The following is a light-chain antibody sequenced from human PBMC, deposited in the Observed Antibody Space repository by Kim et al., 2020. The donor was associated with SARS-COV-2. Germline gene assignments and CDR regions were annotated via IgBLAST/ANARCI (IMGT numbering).Light chain of an antibody. V-gene: IGLV7-46*01. CDR1: TGAVTSGHY. CDR3: LLSYSGARPVV. Sequence: QAVVTQEPSLTVSSGGTVTLTCGSSTGAVTSGHYPYWFQQKPGQAPRTLIYDTSNKHSWTPARFSGSLLGGKAALTLSGAQPEDEAEYYCLLSYSGARPVVFGGGTQLTVL. CDR2: DTS. J-gene: IGLJ2*01.